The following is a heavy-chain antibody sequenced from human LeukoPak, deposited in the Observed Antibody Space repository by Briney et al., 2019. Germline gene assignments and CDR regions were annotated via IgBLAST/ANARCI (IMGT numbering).Heavy chain of an antibody. CDR3: ARHSQYSSDN. D-gene: IGHD6-6*01. V-gene: IGHV4-39*01. CDR2: IYYSGST. CDR1: GGSISSSSYY. Sequence: PSETLSLTCTVSGGSISSSSYYWGWIRQPPGKGLEWIGSIYYSGSTYYNPSLKSRVTISVDTSKNQFSLKLSSVTAADTAVYYCARHSQYSSDNWGQGTLVTVSS. J-gene: IGHJ4*02.